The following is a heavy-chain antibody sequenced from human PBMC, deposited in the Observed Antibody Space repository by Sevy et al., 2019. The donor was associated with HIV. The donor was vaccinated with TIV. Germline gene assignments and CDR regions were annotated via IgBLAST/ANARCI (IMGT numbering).Heavy chain of an antibody. D-gene: IGHD6-19*01. V-gene: IGHV3-30-3*01. J-gene: IGHJ4*02. Sequence: GGSLRLSCAASGFTFSSYAMHWVRQAPGKGLEWVAVISYDGSNKYYADSVKGRFTISRDNSKNTLYLQMNSLRAEDTAVYYCASDPSAVAGTGRNYFDYWGQGTLVTVSS. CDR1: GFTFSSYA. CDR2: ISYDGSNK. CDR3: ASDPSAVAGTGRNYFDY.